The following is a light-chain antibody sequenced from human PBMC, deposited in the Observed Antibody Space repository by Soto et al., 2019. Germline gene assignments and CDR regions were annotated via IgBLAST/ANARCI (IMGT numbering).Light chain of an antibody. CDR3: ASYTRTTTLV. CDR2: DVN. Sequence: QSALTQPASVSGSHGLSITISCTGTISEIGGYNFISWYQHHPGKAPKLVIYDVNNRPSGISYRFSGSKSGNTASLTISGLQAEDEADYYCASYTRTTTLVFGGGTNLTVL. CDR1: ISEIGGYNF. J-gene: IGLJ2*01. V-gene: IGLV2-14*01.